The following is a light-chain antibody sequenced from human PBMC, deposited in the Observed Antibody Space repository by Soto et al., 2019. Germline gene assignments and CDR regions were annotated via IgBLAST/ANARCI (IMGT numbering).Light chain of an antibody. J-gene: IGKJ1*01. CDR2: DAS. Sequence: DIHFTHSPSSLSSSVLYIVTMTCQSSHDINTYLHWYQQKLGKAPKLLIYDASTLQSGVPPRFSGSGSGTDFTLTISSLQPEDVATYYCQKYNSAPPWTFGQGTKVDIK. CDR3: QKYNSAPPWT. V-gene: IGKV1-27*01. CDR1: HDINTY.